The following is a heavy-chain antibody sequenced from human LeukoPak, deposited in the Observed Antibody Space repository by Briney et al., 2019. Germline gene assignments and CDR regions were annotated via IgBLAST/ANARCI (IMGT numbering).Heavy chain of an antibody. D-gene: IGHD6-13*01. V-gene: IGHV3-64*01. CDR3: ARGVAAAGPELDY. CDR1: GFTFSSYA. CDR2: ISSNGGST. Sequence: PGGSLRLSCAASGFTFSSYAMHWVRQAPGKGLEYVSAISSNGGSTYYANSVKGRFTISRDNSKNTLYLQMGSLRAEDVAVYYCARGVAAAGPELDYWGQGTLVTVSS. J-gene: IGHJ4*02.